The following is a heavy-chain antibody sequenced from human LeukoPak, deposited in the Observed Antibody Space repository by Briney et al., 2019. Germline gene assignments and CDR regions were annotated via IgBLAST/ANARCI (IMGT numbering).Heavy chain of an antibody. V-gene: IGHV4-34*01. D-gene: IGHD4-17*01. CDR3: ASLTVTTSH. J-gene: IGHJ4*02. CDR2: INHSGST. Sequence: SETLSLTCAVYGGSFSGYYWSWIRQPPGKGLEWIGEINHSGSTNYNPSLKSRVTISVGTSKNQFSLKLNSVTAADTAVYYCASLTVTTSHWGQGTLVTVSS. CDR1: GGSFSGYY.